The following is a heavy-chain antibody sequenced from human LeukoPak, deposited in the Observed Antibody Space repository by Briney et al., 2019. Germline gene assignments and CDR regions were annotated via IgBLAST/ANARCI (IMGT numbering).Heavy chain of an antibody. V-gene: IGHV4-59*01. CDR2: IYYSGTT. CDR3: ARVLRGYSYGYFDY. CDR1: DDSITMYY. Sequence: SETLSLTCSVSDDSITMYYWTWIRQPPGKGLEWIGYIYYSGTTNYNPSLKSRVIISVDTSKNQFSLQLSPVIAADTAVYYCARVLRGYSYGYFDYWGQGTLVTVSS. D-gene: IGHD5-18*01. J-gene: IGHJ4*02.